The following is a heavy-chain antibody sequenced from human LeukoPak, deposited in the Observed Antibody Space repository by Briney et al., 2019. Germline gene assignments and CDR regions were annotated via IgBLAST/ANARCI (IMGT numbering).Heavy chain of an antibody. V-gene: IGHV4-39*01. D-gene: IGHD3-10*01. CDR1: GASISSSSYY. CDR3: ARWAMESSGDYYYYYYYMDV. Sequence: PSETLSLTCTVSGASISSSSYYWGWIRQPPGKGLEWIGSIYYSGSTYYTPSLKSRVTISVDTSKNQFSLKLSSVTAADTAVYYCARWAMESSGDYYYYYYYMDVWGKGTTVTVSS. J-gene: IGHJ6*03. CDR2: IYYSGST.